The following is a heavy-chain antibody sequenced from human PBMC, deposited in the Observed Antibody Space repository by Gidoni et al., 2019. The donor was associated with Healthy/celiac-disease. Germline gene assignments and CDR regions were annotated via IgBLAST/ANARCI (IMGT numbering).Heavy chain of an antibody. Sequence: QVQLVQSGAEVNKPGASVKVACTASGYTFTSYGISWVRQAPGQGLEWMGWISAYNGNTNYAQKLQGRVTMTTDTSTSTAYMELRSLRSDDTAVYYCARDGPSYYPYYYMDVWGKGTTVTVSS. V-gene: IGHV1-18*01. CDR2: ISAYNGNT. CDR1: GYTFTSYG. J-gene: IGHJ6*03. D-gene: IGHD3-10*01. CDR3: ARDGPSYYPYYYMDV.